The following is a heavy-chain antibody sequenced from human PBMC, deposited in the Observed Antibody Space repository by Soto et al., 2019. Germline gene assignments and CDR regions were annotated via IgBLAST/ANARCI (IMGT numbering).Heavy chain of an antibody. J-gene: IGHJ6*02. CDR2: ISYDGNNQ. CDR1: GFTFSSYV. Sequence: QVQLVESGGGVVQPGRSLRLSCAASGFTFSSYVMNWVRQAPGKGLEWVAVISYDGNNQSYTDAVKGRFTISRDNSKNTLYLEVNSLKTEDTAVYYCARAGGSHQPSLYYHLHGMDVWGQGTTVTVSS. V-gene: IGHV3-30*03. D-gene: IGHD1-26*01. CDR3: ARAGGSHQPSLYYHLHGMDV.